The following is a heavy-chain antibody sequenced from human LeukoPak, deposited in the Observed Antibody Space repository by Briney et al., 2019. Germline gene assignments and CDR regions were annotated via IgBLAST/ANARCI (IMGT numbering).Heavy chain of an antibody. CDR1: GFTFSSYG. J-gene: IGHJ4*02. D-gene: IGHD2-15*01. Sequence: GGSLRLSCAASGFTFSSYGMHWVRQAPGKGLEWVAFIRYDGSNKYYADSVKGRFTISRDNSKNTLYLQMNSLRAEDTAVYYCARFVSTAGLLAYFDYWGQGTLVTVSS. V-gene: IGHV3-30*02. CDR2: IRYDGSNK. CDR3: ARFVSTAGLLAYFDY.